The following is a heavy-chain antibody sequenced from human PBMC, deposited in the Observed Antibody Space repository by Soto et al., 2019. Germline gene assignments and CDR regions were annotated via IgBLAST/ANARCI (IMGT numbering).Heavy chain of an antibody. V-gene: IGHV4-39*01. CDR1: GSSISNSGYY. J-gene: IGHJ4*02. CDR2: IYYSGST. Sequence: SETLSLTCTVSGSSISNSGYYWGWIRQPPGKGLEWIGSIYYSGSTYYSPSLKSRVTISVDTSKNQFSLNLTSVTAADTAVYFCARQEESSTYYRAYYFDYWGQGTLVTVSS. CDR3: ARQEESSTYYRAYYFDY. D-gene: IGHD4-4*01.